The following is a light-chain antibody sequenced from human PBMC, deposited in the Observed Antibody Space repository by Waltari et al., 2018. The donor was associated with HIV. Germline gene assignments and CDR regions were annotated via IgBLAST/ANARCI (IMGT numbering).Light chain of an antibody. CDR3: VLYMGSGLRV. Sequence: QTVVTQEPSFSVSPGGTVTLTCGLSSGSISTTYYPSWYQQTPGQAPRTLIYSTNTRCSGVADRFAGSVLGNKAARTIAGAQADDESDYYGVLYMGSGLRVFGGGTKLTVL. CDR2: STN. V-gene: IGLV8-61*01. CDR1: SGSISTTYY. J-gene: IGLJ3*02.